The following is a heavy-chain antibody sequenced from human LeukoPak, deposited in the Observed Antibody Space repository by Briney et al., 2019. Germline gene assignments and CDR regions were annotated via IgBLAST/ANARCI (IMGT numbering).Heavy chain of an antibody. V-gene: IGHV1-46*01. D-gene: IGHD3-22*01. CDR3: ARARNYDNSGYYFGKAPNAFDI. Sequence: ASVKVSCKASGYTFTSYYMHWVRQAPGQGLEWMGIINPSGGSTSYAQKFQGRVTMTRDTSTSTVYMELSSLRSEDTAVYYCARARNYDNSGYYFGKAPNAFDIWGQGTMVTVSS. CDR1: GYTFTSYY. CDR2: INPSGGST. J-gene: IGHJ3*02.